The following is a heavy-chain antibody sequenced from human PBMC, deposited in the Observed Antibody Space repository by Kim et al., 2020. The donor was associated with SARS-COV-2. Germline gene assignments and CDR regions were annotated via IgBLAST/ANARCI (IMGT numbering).Heavy chain of an antibody. Sequence: GGSLRLSCAASGFSFGDYWMTWGCKPPGRGTQRVGIIKGDGSEEYYEDSARGRFIISSDNAKKTLSLQMNSPRVDDTAVYYCVAGVGWLSDYWGQGILVTVS. D-gene: IGHD3-3*01. CDR1: GFSFGDYW. J-gene: IGHJ4*02. CDR2: IKGDGSEE. CDR3: VAGVGWLSDY. V-gene: IGHV3-7*03.